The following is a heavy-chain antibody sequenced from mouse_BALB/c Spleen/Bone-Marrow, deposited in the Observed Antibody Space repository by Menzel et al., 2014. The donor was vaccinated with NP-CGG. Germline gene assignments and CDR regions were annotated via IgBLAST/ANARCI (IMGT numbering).Heavy chain of an antibody. CDR1: GYTFTSYW. J-gene: IGHJ3*01. CDR2: IYPSTGYT. V-gene: IGHV1-7*01. D-gene: IGHD2-4*01. CDR3: ARDDYAY. Sequence: LQESGAELAKPGASVKMSCKASGYTFTSYWMHWVKQRPGQGLEWIGYIYPSTGYTEYNQKFKDKVTLTADKSSSTAYMQLSSLTSEDSAVYYCARDDYAYWGQGTLATVSA.